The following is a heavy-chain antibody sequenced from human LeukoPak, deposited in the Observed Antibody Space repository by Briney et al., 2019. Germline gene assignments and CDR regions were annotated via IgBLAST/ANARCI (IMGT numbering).Heavy chain of an antibody. CDR1: GFSFNTCT. CDR2: ISYSGSYI. J-gene: IGHJ6*02. D-gene: IGHD2-2*01. Sequence: GGSLRLSCAASGFSFNTCTMNWVRQASGKGLEWVSSISYSGSYIYYADSVKGRFTISRDNANNSLYLQMNSLTAEDTAVYFCARAPKLTIPEIGTASNYYGMDVWGPGTTVIVSS. CDR3: ARAPKLTIPEIGTASNYYGMDV. V-gene: IGHV3-21*01.